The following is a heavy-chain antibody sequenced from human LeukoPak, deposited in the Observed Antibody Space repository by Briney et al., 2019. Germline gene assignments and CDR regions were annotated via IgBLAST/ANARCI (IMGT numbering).Heavy chain of an antibody. CDR3: ARAPLSADNWNDVGLDS. CDR1: GASISNDY. J-gene: IGHJ4*02. Sequence: SETLSLTCTVSGASISNDYWNWLRQPPGKGLEWIGYILHSGSTNYNPSLNSRVTISVDTSKNQLSLKLTSVTPADTAVYYCARAPLSADNWNDVGLDSWSQGALVTVSS. V-gene: IGHV4-59*01. CDR2: ILHSGST. D-gene: IGHD1-20*01.